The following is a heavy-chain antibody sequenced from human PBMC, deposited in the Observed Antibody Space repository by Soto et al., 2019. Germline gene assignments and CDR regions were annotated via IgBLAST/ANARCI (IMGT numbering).Heavy chain of an antibody. CDR1: GGSLTSGAYY. J-gene: IGHJ4*02. V-gene: IGHV4-31*03. CDR3: ARSVGAIYSY. CDR2: IYYRGTP. Sequence: QVQLQESGPGLVKPSQTLSLTCTVSGGSLTSGAYYWSWIRPHPGKGLEWIGSIYYRGTPYYNPSLRSRLTISMDTSEIQFSRKLSAVTAADTSVYYCARSVGAIYSYWGQGTLVTVSS. D-gene: IGHD1-26*01.